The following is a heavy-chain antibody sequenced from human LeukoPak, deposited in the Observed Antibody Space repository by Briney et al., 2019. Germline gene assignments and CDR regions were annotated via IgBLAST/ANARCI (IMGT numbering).Heavy chain of an antibody. J-gene: IGHJ4*02. Sequence: GGSLRLSCAASGFSFSEFWMSWVRQAPGKGLEWVSVIYSGGSTYYADSVKGRFTISRDNSKNTLYLQMNSLRAEDTAVYYCAREAAYYDSSGYYFDYWGQGTLVTVSS. CDR1: GFSFSEFW. D-gene: IGHD3-22*01. CDR2: IYSGGST. CDR3: AREAAYYDSSGYYFDY. V-gene: IGHV3-66*01.